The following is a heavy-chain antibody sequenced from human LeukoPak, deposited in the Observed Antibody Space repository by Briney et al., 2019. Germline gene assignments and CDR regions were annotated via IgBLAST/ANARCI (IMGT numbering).Heavy chain of an antibody. CDR3: ARVIRGEYNWFDP. J-gene: IGHJ5*02. D-gene: IGHD3-16*01. Sequence: SQTLSLTCTVSGGSISSGGYYWSWIRQHPGKGLEWIGYIYYSGSTYYNPSLKSRVTISVGTSKNQFSLKLSSVTAADTAVYYCARVIRGEYNWFDPWGQGTLVTVSS. CDR1: GGSISSGGYY. CDR2: IYYSGST. V-gene: IGHV4-31*03.